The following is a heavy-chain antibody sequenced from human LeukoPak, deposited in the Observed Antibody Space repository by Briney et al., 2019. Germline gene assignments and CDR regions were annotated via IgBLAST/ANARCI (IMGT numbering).Heavy chain of an antibody. D-gene: IGHD2-21*02. CDR2: IYTSGGT. CDR3: ARGGDLRPFDY. J-gene: IGHJ4*02. Sequence: SETLSLTCTVSGGSISSYYWSWIRQPAGKGLEWIGRIYTSGGTNYNPSLKSRVTMSVDTSKNQFSLRLSSVTAADTAVYYCARGGDLRPFDYWGQGTLVTVSS. V-gene: IGHV4-4*07. CDR1: GGSISSYY.